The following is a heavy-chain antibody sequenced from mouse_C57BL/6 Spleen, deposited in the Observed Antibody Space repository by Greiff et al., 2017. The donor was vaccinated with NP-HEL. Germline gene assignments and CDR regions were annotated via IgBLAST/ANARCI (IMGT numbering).Heavy chain of an antibody. J-gene: IGHJ3*01. Sequence: DVQLVESGEGLVKPGGSLKLSCAASGFTFSSYAMSWVRQTPEKRLEWVAYISSGGDYIYYADTVKGRFTISRDNARNTLYLQMSSLKSEDTAMYYCTRDHFMTTVVAKGAWFAYWGQGTLVTVSA. V-gene: IGHV5-9-1*02. CDR2: ISSGGDYI. D-gene: IGHD1-1*01. CDR1: GFTFSSYA. CDR3: TRDHFMTTVVAKGAWFAY.